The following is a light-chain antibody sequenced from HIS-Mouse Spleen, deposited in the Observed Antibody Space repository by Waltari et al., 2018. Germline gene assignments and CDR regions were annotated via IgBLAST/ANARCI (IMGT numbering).Light chain of an antibody. V-gene: IGLV3-21*02. J-gene: IGLJ2*01. CDR3: QVWDSSSDHPV. CDR1: NIGSKS. Sequence: SYVLTQPPSVSVAPGQTARITCGGNNIGSKSVHWYQQKPGQAPVLVVYDDRDRPSGIPERFSGSNSGNTATLTISRVEAGDEADYYCQVWDSSSDHPVVGGGTKLTVL. CDR2: DDR.